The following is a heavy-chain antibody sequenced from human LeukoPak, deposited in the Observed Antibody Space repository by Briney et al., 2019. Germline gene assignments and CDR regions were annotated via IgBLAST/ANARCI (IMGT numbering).Heavy chain of an antibody. CDR2: INTYNGYT. J-gene: IGHJ4*02. Sequence: ASVKVSCKASGYTFTSYGISWVRQAPGQGLEWMGWINTYNGYTNYAQNLQGRVTMTTDTSTSTAYMDLRSLRSDDTAVYYCARNYTSGGYGYWGQGTLVTVSS. CDR3: ARNYTSGGYGY. D-gene: IGHD3-10*01. CDR1: GYTFTSYG. V-gene: IGHV1-18*01.